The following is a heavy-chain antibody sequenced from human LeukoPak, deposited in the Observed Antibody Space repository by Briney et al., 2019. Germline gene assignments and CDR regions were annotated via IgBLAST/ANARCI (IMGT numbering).Heavy chain of an antibody. CDR3: ASQPAVLDLDY. CDR2: INPTGST. J-gene: IGHJ4*02. V-gene: IGHV4-34*01. D-gene: IGHD2-2*01. Sequence: EWIGEINPTGSTNSTPSLNSRLTISLATSKNQFSLKLSSVTAADTAVYYCASQPAVLDLDYWSQGTLVTVSS.